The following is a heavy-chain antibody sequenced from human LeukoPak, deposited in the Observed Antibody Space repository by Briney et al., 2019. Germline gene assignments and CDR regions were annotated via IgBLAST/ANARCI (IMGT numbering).Heavy chain of an antibody. CDR2: IIPIFGTA. CDR3: ARLIVGANDGFDP. V-gene: IGHV1-69*13. CDR1: GGTFSSYA. Sequence: SVKVSCRASGGTFSSYAISWVRQAPGQGLEWMGGIIPIFGTANYAQKFQGRVTITADESTSTAYMELSSLRSEDTAVYYCARLIVGANDGFDPWGQGTLVTVSS. D-gene: IGHD1-26*01. J-gene: IGHJ5*02.